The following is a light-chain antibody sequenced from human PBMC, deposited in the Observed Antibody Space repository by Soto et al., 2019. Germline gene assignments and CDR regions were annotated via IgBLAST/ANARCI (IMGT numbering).Light chain of an antibody. CDR2: DVN. CDR3: PSYASGSSHVV. V-gene: IGLV2-14*01. CDR1: SSDIGGYDY. Sequence: QSALTQPASVSGSPGQSITLSCTGTSSDIGGYDYVSWYQRHPGKAPKLIIYDVNNRPSGVSNRFSGSKSGNTASLTISGLQAEDGADYYCPSYASGSSHVVFGGGTKLTGL. J-gene: IGLJ2*01.